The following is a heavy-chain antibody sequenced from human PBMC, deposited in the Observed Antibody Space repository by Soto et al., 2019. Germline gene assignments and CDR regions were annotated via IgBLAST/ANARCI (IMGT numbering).Heavy chain of an antibody. D-gene: IGHD6-19*01. CDR3: ARVGRGWGSSGWYANYYYYMDV. Sequence: EVQLVESGGGLVKPGGSLRLSCAASGFTFSSYSMNWVRQAPGKGLEWVSSISSRSSYIYYAGSVKGRFTISRDNAKNSLYLQMNSLRAEDTAVYYCARVGRGWGSSGWYANYYYYMDVWGKGTTVTVSS. V-gene: IGHV3-21*01. J-gene: IGHJ6*03. CDR1: GFTFSSYS. CDR2: ISSRSSYI.